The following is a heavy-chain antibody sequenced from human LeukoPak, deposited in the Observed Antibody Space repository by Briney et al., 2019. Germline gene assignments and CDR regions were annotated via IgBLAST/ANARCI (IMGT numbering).Heavy chain of an antibody. CDR1: GGSISSGDYY. Sequence: SETLSLTCTVSGGSISSGDYYWSWIRQPPGKGLEWIGYIYYSGSTYYNPSLKSRVTISVDTSKSQFSLKLSSVTAADTAVYYCASNYDSSYFDIWGQGTMVTVSS. D-gene: IGHD3-22*01. CDR2: IYYSGST. V-gene: IGHV4-30-4*01. J-gene: IGHJ3*02. CDR3: ASNYDSSYFDI.